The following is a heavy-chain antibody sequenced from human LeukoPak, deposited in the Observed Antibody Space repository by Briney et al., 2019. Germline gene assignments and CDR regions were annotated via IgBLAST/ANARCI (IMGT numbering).Heavy chain of an antibody. V-gene: IGHV3-7*03. D-gene: IGHD3-10*01. CDR2: INQDGSEK. J-gene: IGHJ4*02. CDR3: ARDYYGSGSYYNRGFDY. CDR1: GFTFSSYW. Sequence: PGGSLRLSCAASGFTFSSYWMSLVRQAPGKGLEWVANINQDGSEKYYVDSVKGRITISRDNAKNSLYLQMNSLRAEDTAVYYCARDYYGSGSYYNRGFDYWGQGTLVTVSS.